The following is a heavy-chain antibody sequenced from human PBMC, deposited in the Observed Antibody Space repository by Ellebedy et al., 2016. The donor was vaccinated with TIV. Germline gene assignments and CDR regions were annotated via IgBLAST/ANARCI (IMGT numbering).Heavy chain of an antibody. D-gene: IGHD3-10*01. V-gene: IGHV3-21*01. CDR2: ISVSNIYI. CDR1: GFTFSSSS. CDR3: ARDYYGSGSSYPYYFDS. Sequence: PGGSLRLSCAASGFTFSSSSMSWVRQAQGKGLEWVSSISVSNIYIYYTDSVKGRFTISRDNAKNSLYLQMNSLRAGDTAVYYCARDYYGSGSSYPYYFDSWGQGTLVTVSS. J-gene: IGHJ4*02.